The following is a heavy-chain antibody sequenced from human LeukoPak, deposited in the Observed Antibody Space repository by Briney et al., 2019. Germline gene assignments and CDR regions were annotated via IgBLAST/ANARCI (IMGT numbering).Heavy chain of an antibody. D-gene: IGHD3-3*01. Sequence: ASVKVSCKASGYTFTGYYMHWVRQAPGQGLEWMGWINPNSGGTNYAQKFQGGVTMTRDTSISTAYMELSRLRSDDTAVYYCARANDKDPFGVVIIRWFDPWGQGTLVTVSS. J-gene: IGHJ5*02. CDR1: GYTFTGYY. CDR3: ARANDKDPFGVVIIRWFDP. CDR2: INPNSGGT. V-gene: IGHV1-2*02.